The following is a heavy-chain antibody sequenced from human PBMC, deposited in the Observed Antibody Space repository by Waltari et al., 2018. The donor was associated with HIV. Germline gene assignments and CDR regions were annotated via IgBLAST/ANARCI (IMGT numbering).Heavy chain of an antibody. CDR3: ARVRNYYHYNGMDV. J-gene: IGHJ6*02. V-gene: IGHV1-8*01. Sequence: QVQLVQSGAEVKKPGASVKVSCKASGYPFTSSDINWVRQATGQGLEWMGWMNPNSGNTTYAQKFQGRVTMTRSTSISTAYMELSSLRSEDTAVYYCARVRNYYHYNGMDVWGQGTTVTVSS. CDR1: GYPFTSSD. CDR2: MNPNSGNT.